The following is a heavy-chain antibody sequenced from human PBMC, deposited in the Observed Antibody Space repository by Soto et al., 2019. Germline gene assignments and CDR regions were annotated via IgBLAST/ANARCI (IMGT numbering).Heavy chain of an antibody. CDR2: IKQDGSEK. J-gene: IGHJ6*03. Sequence: GGSLRLSCAASGFTFSSYWMSWVRQAPGKGLEWVANIKQDGSEKYYVDSVKGRFTISRDNAKNSLDRQMNSLRAEDTAVYYCARDRLGIVVVPAAQHMDVWGKGTTVTGSS. CDR1: GFTFSSYW. V-gene: IGHV3-7*01. D-gene: IGHD2-2*01. CDR3: ARDRLGIVVVPAAQHMDV.